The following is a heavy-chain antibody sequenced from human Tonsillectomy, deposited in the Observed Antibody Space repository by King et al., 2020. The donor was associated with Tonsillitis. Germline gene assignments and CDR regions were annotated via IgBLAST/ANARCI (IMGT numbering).Heavy chain of an antibody. CDR3: ARDGYSSGWYPDFDI. J-gene: IGHJ3*02. Sequence: VQLVESGGGVVQPGRSLRLSCAASGFTFSSYGMHWVRQAPGKGLEWVAVIWADGGNKYYADSVKGRFTISRDNAKSTLYLQMNSLRAEDTAVYYFARDGYSSGWYPDFDIWGQGTMVTVSS. CDR2: IWADGGNK. CDR1: GFTFSSYG. V-gene: IGHV3-33*08. D-gene: IGHD6-19*01.